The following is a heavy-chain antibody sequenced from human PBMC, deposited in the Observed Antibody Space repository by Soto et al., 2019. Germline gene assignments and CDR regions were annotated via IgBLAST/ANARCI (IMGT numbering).Heavy chain of an antibody. D-gene: IGHD5-12*01. J-gene: IGHJ4*02. Sequence: QVQLVQSGAEVKKTGSSVKVSCKASRGTFSSYSISWVRQAPGQGLEWMGRIIPILGIATYAQKFQGRVTITADKSTSTAYMELSSLRSEDTAVYCCARDASAYELPAYWGQGTLVTVSS. CDR3: ARDASAYELPAY. V-gene: IGHV1-69*08. CDR2: IIPILGIA. CDR1: RGTFSSYS.